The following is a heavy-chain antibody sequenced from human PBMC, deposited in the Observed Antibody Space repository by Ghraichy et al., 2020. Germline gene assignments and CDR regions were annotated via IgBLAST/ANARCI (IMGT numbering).Heavy chain of an antibody. D-gene: IGHD6-13*01. CDR2: IKQDGSEK. V-gene: IGHV3-7*01. CDR1: GFTFSSYW. J-gene: IGHJ4*02. Sequence: GGSLRLSCAASGFTFSSYWMSWVRQAPGKGLEWVANIKQDGSEKYYVDSVKGRFTISRDNAKNSLYLQMNSLRAEDTAVYYCARDLEVAAAGTFDYWGQGTLVTVSS. CDR3: ARDLEVAAAGTFDY.